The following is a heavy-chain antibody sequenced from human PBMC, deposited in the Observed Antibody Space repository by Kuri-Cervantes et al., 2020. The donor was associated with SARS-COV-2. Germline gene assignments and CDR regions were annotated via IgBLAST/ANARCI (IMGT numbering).Heavy chain of an antibody. CDR2: IRYDGSNK. Sequence: GGSLRLSCAASGFTFSDYYMSWVRQAPGKGLEWVAFIRYDGSNKYYADSVKGRFTISRDNSKNTLYLQMNSLRAEDTAVYYCAGVGRSSSYSLAARDYWGQGTLVTVSS. CDR1: GFTFSDYY. V-gene: IGHV3-33*08. CDR3: AGVGRSSSYSLAARDY. J-gene: IGHJ4*02. D-gene: IGHD6-6*01.